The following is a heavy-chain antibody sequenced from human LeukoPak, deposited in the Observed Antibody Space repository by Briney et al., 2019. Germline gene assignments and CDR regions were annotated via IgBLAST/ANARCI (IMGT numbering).Heavy chain of an antibody. Sequence: PSETLSLTCTVSGGSNSSYYWSWIRQPPGKGLEWIGYTHPSGNTNYSPSLKSRDTISIDMYRNQFSLKLSSVTAADTAVYYCARKAPKKGWFDAGGQGTLVTVSS. CDR1: GGSNSSYY. CDR3: ARKAPKKGWFDA. J-gene: IGHJ5*01. CDR2: THPSGNT. V-gene: IGHV4-4*09.